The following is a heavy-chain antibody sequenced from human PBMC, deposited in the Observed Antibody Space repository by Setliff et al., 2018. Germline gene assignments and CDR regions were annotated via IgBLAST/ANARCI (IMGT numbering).Heavy chain of an antibody. CDR1: GYSFTVFG. D-gene: IGHD3-22*01. CDR3: VRGQGPRTVVAIPFDH. J-gene: IGHJ4*02. V-gene: IGHV1-18*01. CDR2: ISPYYGST. Sequence: GASVKVSCKTSGYSFTVFGISWVCQAPGQGLEWMGWISPYYGSTNYAQKFQGRVTMTTDTSTSTAYMELTSLTSDDTALYYCVRGQGPRTVVAIPFDHWGQGTLVTVSS.